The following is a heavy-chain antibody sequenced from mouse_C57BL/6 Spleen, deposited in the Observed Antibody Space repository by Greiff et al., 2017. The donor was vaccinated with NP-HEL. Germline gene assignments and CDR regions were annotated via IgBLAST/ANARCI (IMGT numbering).Heavy chain of an antibody. V-gene: IGHV3-6*01. Sequence: DVQLQESGPGLVKPSQSLSLTCSVTGYSITSGYYWNWIRQFPGNKLEWMGYISYDGSNNYNPSLKNRISITLDTSKNQFFLKLNSVTTEDTATYYCARDDYDGEAWFAYWGQGTLVTVSA. CDR2: ISYDGSN. CDR3: ARDDYDGEAWFAY. D-gene: IGHD2-4*01. J-gene: IGHJ3*01. CDR1: GYSITSGYY.